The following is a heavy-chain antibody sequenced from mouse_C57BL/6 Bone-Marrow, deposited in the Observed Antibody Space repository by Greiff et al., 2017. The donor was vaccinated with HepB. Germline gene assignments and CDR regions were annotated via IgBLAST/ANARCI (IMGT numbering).Heavy chain of an antibody. Sequence: QVQLQQSGPELVKPGASVKISCKASGYAFSSSWMNWVKQRPGKGLEWIGRIYPGDGDTNYNGKFKGKATLTADKSSSTAYMQLSSLTSEDSAVYFCARGVAPFDYWGQGTTLTVSS. V-gene: IGHV1-82*01. D-gene: IGHD1-1*01. CDR2: IYPGDGDT. CDR3: ARGVAPFDY. J-gene: IGHJ2*01. CDR1: GYAFSSSW.